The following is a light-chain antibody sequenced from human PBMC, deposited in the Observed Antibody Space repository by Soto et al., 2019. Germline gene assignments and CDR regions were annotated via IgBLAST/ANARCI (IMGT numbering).Light chain of an antibody. CDR1: QGISIW. Sequence: DTQMTQSPSSVSAAVGDTVTMTCRPSQGISIWLAWYQLKPGKAPKLLIYKASTLKSGVPSRFSGSGSGTEFTLTISSLQPDDFATYYCQHYNSYSEAFGQGTKVELK. J-gene: IGKJ1*01. CDR2: KAS. V-gene: IGKV1-5*03. CDR3: QHYNSYSEA.